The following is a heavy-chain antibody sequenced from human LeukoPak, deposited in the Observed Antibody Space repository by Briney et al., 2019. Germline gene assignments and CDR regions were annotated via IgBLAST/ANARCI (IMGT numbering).Heavy chain of an antibody. V-gene: IGHV3-48*04. CDR2: ISSSGSTI. CDR3: ARDLLGWELHYFDY. D-gene: IGHD1-26*01. Sequence: GGTLRLSCAASGFTFSNHGMNWVRQAPGKGLEWVSYISSSGSTIYYADSVKGRFTISRDNAKNSLYLQMNSLRAEDTAVYYCARDLLGWELHYFDYWGQGTLVTVSS. CDR1: GFTFSNHG. J-gene: IGHJ4*02.